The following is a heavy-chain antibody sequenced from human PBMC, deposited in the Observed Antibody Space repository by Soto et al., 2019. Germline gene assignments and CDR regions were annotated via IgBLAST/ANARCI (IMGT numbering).Heavy chain of an antibody. CDR3: AKGEVQGYYYESGGSQYGMDV. CDR1: GGTFSSDA. CDR2: IIPIFTTP. J-gene: IGHJ6*02. Sequence: GASVKVACKAAGGTFSSDAISWVRQTPGQGLEWMGGIIPIFTTPNYAQKFEGRVTITADESTTTAYMELSSLRFDDTAVYYCAKGEVQGYYYESGGSQYGMDVCGPGTKGTVSS. V-gene: IGHV1-69*13. D-gene: IGHD3-22*01.